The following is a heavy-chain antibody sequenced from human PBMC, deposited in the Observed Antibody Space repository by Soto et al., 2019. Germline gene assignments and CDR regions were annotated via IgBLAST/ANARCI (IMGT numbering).Heavy chain of an antibody. V-gene: IGHV3-23*01. CDR2: ISGSGGAT. D-gene: IGHD2-2*01. J-gene: IGHJ4*02. CDR3: AKAIYTSPIYYFDS. Sequence: VGSLRLSCAASGFTFGSYWMSWVRQAPGKGLEWVSAISGSGGATYYAESVKGRFTISRDNSKNTLYVQINSPRAEDTAVYYCAKAIYTSPIYYFDSWGQGTLVTVSS. CDR1: GFTFGSYW.